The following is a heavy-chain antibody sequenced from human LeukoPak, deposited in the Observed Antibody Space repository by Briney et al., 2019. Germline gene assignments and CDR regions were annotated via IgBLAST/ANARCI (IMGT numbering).Heavy chain of an antibody. CDR2: INHSGST. V-gene: IGHV4-34*01. J-gene: IGHJ3*02. D-gene: IGHD3-16*01. Sequence: SETLSLTCAVYGGSFSGYYWSWIRQPPGKGLEWIGEINHSGSTNYNPFLKSRVTISVDTSKNQFSLKLSSVTAADTAVYYCARGPGVWDAFDIWGQGTMVTVSS. CDR1: GGSFSGYY. CDR3: ARGPGVWDAFDI.